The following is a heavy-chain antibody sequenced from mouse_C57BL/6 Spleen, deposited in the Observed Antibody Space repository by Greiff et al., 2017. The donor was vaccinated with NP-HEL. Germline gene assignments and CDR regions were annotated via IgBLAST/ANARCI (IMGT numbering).Heavy chain of an antibody. CDR2: INPNNGGT. J-gene: IGHJ4*01. CDR1: GYTFTDYN. V-gene: IGHV1-18*01. D-gene: IGHD2-3*01. Sequence: EVKLQESGPELVKPGASVKIPCKASGYTFTDYNMDWVKQSHGKSLEWIGDINPNNGGTIYNQKFKGKATLTVDKSSSTAYMELRSLTSEDTAVYYCARSWLLHYYAMDYWGQGTSVTVSS. CDR3: ARSWLLHYYAMDY.